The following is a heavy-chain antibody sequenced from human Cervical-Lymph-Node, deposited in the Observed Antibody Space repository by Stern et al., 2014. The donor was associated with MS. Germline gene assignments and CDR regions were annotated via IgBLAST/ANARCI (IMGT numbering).Heavy chain of an antibody. D-gene: IGHD5-12*01. CDR2: IIPVFGTA. CDR3: ARDSDLGNGGYGMDV. J-gene: IGHJ6*02. V-gene: IGHV1-69*01. Sequence: VQLVESGAEVKKPGSSVKVSCKASGGTFSDYAISWVRQAPRQGLEWMGGIIPVFGTANYAQKFQGRVTLIADESTSTAYMELSSLRSEDKAVYYCARDSDLGNGGYGMDVWGQGTTITVSS. CDR1: GGTFSDYA.